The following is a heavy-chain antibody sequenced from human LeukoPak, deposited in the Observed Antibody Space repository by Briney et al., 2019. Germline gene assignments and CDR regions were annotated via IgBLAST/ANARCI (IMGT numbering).Heavy chain of an antibody. D-gene: IGHD3-10*01. Sequence: PGESLRLSCAASGFTFSNYAILWVRQAPGKGLEWVAVISYDGSSKNFADSVKGRFTVSRDNSKDTLYLEINSLRGEDTATYYCARRWLGDPYGMDVWGQGTTVTVSS. CDR2: ISYDGSSK. V-gene: IGHV3-30-3*01. J-gene: IGHJ6*02. CDR3: ARRWLGDPYGMDV. CDR1: GFTFSNYA.